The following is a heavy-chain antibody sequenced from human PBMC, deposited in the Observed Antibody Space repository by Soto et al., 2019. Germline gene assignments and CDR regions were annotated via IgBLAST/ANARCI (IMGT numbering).Heavy chain of an antibody. CDR3: AIGYSGYDFGYYYYYYMDV. CDR2: IIPSLGIA. J-gene: IGHJ6*03. D-gene: IGHD5-12*01. Sequence: SVKVSCKDCGGCFNRYSLMWLRQAPGKGLKWMGRIIPSLGIANYAQKFQGRVTITADKSTSTAYMELSSLRSEDTAVYYCAIGYSGYDFGYYYYYYMDVWGKGTTVTVSS. CDR1: GGCFNRYS. V-gene: IGHV1-69*02.